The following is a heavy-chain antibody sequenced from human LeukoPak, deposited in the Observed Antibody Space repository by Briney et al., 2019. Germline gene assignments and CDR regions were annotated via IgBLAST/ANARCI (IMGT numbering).Heavy chain of an antibody. V-gene: IGHV3-7*03. CDR1: GFTFSNYW. J-gene: IGHJ4*02. CDR2: IKPDGGEQ. CDR3: AREQRTFDY. Sequence: PGGSLRLSCVASGFTFSNYWMNWVRQAPGKGLEWVANIKPDGGEQYYVDPVKGRFTISRDNAENSLYLQLSSLRAEDTAVYYCAREQRTFDYWGQGILVTVSS. D-gene: IGHD5-24*01.